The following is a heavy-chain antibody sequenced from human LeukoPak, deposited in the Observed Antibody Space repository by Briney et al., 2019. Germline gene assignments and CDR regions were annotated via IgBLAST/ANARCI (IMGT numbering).Heavy chain of an antibody. V-gene: IGHV3-48*04. Sequence: GGSLRLSCVASGFTFSAYSMNWVRQAPGKGLEWVSYISTSSVNIYYADSVKGRFPISRDNAKNSLYLQMNSLRAEDTAVYYCARDVSHCTDGVCSGSWGQGTLVTVSS. CDR2: ISTSSVNI. J-gene: IGHJ5*02. CDR3: ARDVSHCTDGVCSGS. D-gene: IGHD2-8*01. CDR1: GFTFSAYS.